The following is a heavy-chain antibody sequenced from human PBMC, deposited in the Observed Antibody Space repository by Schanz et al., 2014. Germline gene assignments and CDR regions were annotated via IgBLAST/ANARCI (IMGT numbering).Heavy chain of an antibody. CDR2: INPSGGST. CDR1: GYTFNNHG. CDR3: ARGGFFDSTSFDS. Sequence: QVQLVQSGGEVKKPGASATVSCKASGYTFNNHGISWVRQAPGQGLEWMGIINPSGGSTSYAQKFQGILTVTRDTSTSTVNMELSRLRSEDTAVYYCARGGFFDSTSFDSWGQGTLVTVSS. V-gene: IGHV1-46*02. J-gene: IGHJ4*02. D-gene: IGHD2-2*01.